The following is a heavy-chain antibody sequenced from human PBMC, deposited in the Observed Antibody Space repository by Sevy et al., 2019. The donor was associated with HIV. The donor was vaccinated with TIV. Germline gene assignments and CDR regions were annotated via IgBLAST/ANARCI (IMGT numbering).Heavy chain of an antibody. CDR2: ISYDGSNK. CDR3: AKERFRYYYGSGSYHDY. J-gene: IGHJ4*02. Sequence: GGSLRLSCAASGFTFSSYGMHWVRQAPGKGLEWVAVISYDGSNKYYADSVKGRFTISRDNSKNMPYLQMNSLRAEDTAVYYCAKERFRYYYGSGSYHDYWGQGTLVTVSS. V-gene: IGHV3-30*18. D-gene: IGHD3-10*01. CDR1: GFTFSSYG.